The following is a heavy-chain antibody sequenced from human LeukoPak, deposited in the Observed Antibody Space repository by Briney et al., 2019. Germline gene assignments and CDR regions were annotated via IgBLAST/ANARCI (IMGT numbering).Heavy chain of an antibody. V-gene: IGHV1-2*02. CDR1: GYTFTGFY. J-gene: IGHJ4*02. CDR2: IDPNIGTT. Sequence: ASVKVSCKASGYTFTGFYMHWVRQAPGQGLEWMGWIDPNIGTTTYSQKFQGRVTMTRDTSISEVYMELSRLRSDDTAVYYCARLLEHYYFDASGYYDDDYWGQGTPIIVSS. CDR3: ARLLEHYYFDASGYYDDDY. D-gene: IGHD3-22*01.